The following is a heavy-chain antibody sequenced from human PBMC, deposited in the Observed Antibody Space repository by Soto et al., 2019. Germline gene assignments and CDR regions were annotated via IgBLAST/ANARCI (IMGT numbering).Heavy chain of an antibody. J-gene: IGHJ4*02. Sequence: GGSLRLSCAASGFTVSSNYMSWVRQAPGKGLEWVSVIYSGGSTYYADSVKGRFTISRDNSRDTLYLQMNSLKTEDTALYYCTTTKSPVGYWGQGSLVTVSS. D-gene: IGHD1-1*01. V-gene: IGHV3-66*01. CDR1: GFTVSSNY. CDR2: IYSGGST. CDR3: TTTKSPVGY.